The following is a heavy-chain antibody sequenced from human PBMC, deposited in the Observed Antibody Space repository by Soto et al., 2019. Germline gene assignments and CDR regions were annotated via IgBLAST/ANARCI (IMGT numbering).Heavy chain of an antibody. J-gene: IGHJ5*02. CDR2: INYRGTI. V-gene: IGHV4-39*01. CDR1: GGSIATSSYF. CDR3: SRHAPEGFDP. Sequence: PSETLSLTCTVSGGSIATSSYFWAWIRRAPGKGLEWIGSINYRGTIYNNPSLKSRVTISVDTSKNHFSLKLDSVTAADTALYYCSRHAPEGFDPWGQGTLVTVSS.